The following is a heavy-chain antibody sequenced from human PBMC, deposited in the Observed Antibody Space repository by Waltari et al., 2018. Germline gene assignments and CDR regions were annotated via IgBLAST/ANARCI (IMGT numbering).Heavy chain of an antibody. J-gene: IGHJ4*02. CDR1: DVSIGNSY. V-gene: IGHV4-59*01. D-gene: IGHD6-13*01. CDR3: VTGSVDSRSWYEFDY. Sequence: QVQLQESGPGLVKPSETLSLTCTVPDVSIGNSYWPWIRQSPGMGLEWIGYIYYNGYTIYKPSLKSRITISLDTSKSQFSLSLYSVTTADTAVYYCVTGSVDSRSWYEFDYWGQGTLVTV. CDR2: IYYNGYT.